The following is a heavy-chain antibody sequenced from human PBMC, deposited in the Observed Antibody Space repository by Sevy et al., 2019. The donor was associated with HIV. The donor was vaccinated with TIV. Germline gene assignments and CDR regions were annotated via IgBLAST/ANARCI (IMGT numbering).Heavy chain of an antibody. CDR3: ARDNSGYFFFDY. J-gene: IGHJ4*02. D-gene: IGHD3-22*01. CDR2: ISQTYDGSKK. V-gene: IGHV3-30-3*01. CDR1: GFTFSSAW. Sequence: GGSLRLSCAASGFTFSSAWMSWVRQAPGKGLEWVALISQTYDGSKKYYTDSVQGRFTISRDNSKNTLYLQMDSLRPEDTAVYYCARDNSGYFFFDYWGQGILVTVSS.